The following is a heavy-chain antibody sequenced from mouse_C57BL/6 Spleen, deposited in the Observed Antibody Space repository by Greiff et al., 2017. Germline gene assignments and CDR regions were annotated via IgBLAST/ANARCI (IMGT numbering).Heavy chain of an antibody. CDR3: AREGSSGSWFAY. CDR1: GYTFTSYW. J-gene: IGHJ3*01. CDR2: IDPSDSYT. D-gene: IGHD3-2*02. Sequence: VQLQQSGAELVMPGASVKLSCKASGYTFTSYWMHWVKQRPGQGLEWIGEIDPSDSYTNYNQKFKGKSTLTVDKSSSTAYMQLSSLTSEDSAVYYCAREGSSGSWFAYWGQGTLVTVSA. V-gene: IGHV1-69*01.